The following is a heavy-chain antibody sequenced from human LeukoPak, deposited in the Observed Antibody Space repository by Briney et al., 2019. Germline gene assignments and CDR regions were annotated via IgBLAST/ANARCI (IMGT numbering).Heavy chain of an antibody. Sequence: ASVKVSCKASGYTFTSYGISWVRQAPGQRLEWMGWISAYNGNTNYAQKLQGRVTMTTDTSTSTAYMELRSLRSDDTAVYYCARDSSSWSLPLPHYFDYWGQGTLVTVSS. J-gene: IGHJ4*02. D-gene: IGHD6-13*01. CDR3: ARDSSSWSLPLPHYFDY. V-gene: IGHV1-18*01. CDR1: GYTFTSYG. CDR2: ISAYNGNT.